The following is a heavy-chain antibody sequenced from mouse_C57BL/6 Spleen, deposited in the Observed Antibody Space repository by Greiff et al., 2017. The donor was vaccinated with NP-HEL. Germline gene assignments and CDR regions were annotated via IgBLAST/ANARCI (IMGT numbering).Heavy chain of an antibody. Sequence: EVQLQQSGAELVRPGASVKLSCTASGFNIKDYYMHWVKQRPEQGLEWIGRIDPEDGDTEYAPNFQGKATMTADTSSNTAYLQLSSLTSEDTAVYYCTVYDYEEYFDYWGQGTTLTVSS. J-gene: IGHJ2*01. CDR1: GFNIKDYY. CDR2: IDPEDGDT. CDR3: TVYDYEEYFDY. D-gene: IGHD2-4*01. V-gene: IGHV14-1*01.